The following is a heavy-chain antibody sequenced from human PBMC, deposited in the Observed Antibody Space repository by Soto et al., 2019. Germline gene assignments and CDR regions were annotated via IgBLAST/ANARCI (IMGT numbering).Heavy chain of an antibody. CDR1: GYTFIGFY. J-gene: IGHJ6*03. D-gene: IGHD2-2*01. Sequence: QVQLVQSGAEVKKPGASVKVSCKASGYTFIGFYMHWVRQAPGQGLEWMGWINPNSGGTKYAQRFQGWVTMTRDTSTSTAYMELHRLRSDDTAVYYCERGQSIVAVPAARGKLMDVWGKGTTVTVPS. V-gene: IGHV1-2*04. CDR3: ERGQSIVAVPAARGKLMDV. CDR2: INPNSGGT.